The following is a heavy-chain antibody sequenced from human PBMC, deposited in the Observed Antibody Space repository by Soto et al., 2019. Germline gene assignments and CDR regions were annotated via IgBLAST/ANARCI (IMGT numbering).Heavy chain of an antibody. V-gene: IGHV3-23*01. CDR2: ISGSGGST. CDR3: AKDTPVVGIAVAGYYFDY. Sequence: EVQLLASGGGLVQPGGSLRLSCAASGFTFSSSAMSWVRQAPGKGLEWVSAISGSGGSTYYADSVKGRFTISRDNSKNTLYLQMNSLRAEDTAVYYCAKDTPVVGIAVAGYYFDYWGQGTLVTVSS. J-gene: IGHJ4*02. D-gene: IGHD6-19*01. CDR1: GFTFSSSA.